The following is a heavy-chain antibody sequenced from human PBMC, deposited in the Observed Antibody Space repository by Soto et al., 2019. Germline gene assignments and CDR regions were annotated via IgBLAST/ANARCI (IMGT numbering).Heavy chain of an antibody. CDR1: GDSISSSKW. CDR2: IYHSGST. D-gene: IGHD3-22*01. CDR3: ATRATYSYDSSGFY. J-gene: IGHJ4*02. V-gene: IGHV4-4*02. Sequence: SETLSLTCAVSGDSISSSKWWSWVRQPPGKGLEWVGEIYHSGSTNYNPSLKSRVTISKDNSKNQFSLKLSSVTAADTAVYYCATRATYSYDSSGFYWGQGTLVTVSS.